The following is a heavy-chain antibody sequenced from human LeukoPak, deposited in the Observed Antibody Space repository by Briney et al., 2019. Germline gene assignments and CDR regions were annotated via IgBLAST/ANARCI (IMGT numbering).Heavy chain of an antibody. Sequence: ASVKVSCKASGGTFSSYAISWVRQAPGQGLEWMGGIIPIFGTANYAQKFQGRVTITADKSTSTAYMELSSLRSEDTAVYYCEFRDGCSGGSCYSGVRDYWGQGTLVTVSS. D-gene: IGHD2-15*01. CDR3: EFRDGCSGGSCYSGVRDY. V-gene: IGHV1-69*06. J-gene: IGHJ4*02. CDR2: IIPIFGTA. CDR1: GGTFSSYA.